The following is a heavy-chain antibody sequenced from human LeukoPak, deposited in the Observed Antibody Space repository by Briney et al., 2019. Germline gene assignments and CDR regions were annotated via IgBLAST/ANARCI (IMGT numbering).Heavy chain of an antibody. Sequence: GRSLRLSCAASGFTFSSYGMHWVRQAPGKGLEWVAVIWYDGSNKYYADSVKGRFTISRDNSKNTLYLQMNSLRAEDTAVYYCAGKRANWNDGNYFDYWGQGTLVTVSS. J-gene: IGHJ4*02. CDR1: GFTFSSYG. V-gene: IGHV3-33*01. D-gene: IGHD1-1*01. CDR2: IWYDGSNK. CDR3: AGKRANWNDGNYFDY.